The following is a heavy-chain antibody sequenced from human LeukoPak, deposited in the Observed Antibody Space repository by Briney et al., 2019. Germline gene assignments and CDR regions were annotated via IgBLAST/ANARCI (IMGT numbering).Heavy chain of an antibody. Sequence: PSETLSLTCTVSGGSISSGGYYWSWIRQPPGKGLEWIGYIYHSGSTYYNPSLKSRVTISVDRSKNQFSLKLSSVTAADTAVYYCARAGQVVPAAMVWYYYYYMDVWGKGTTVTVSS. CDR2: IYHSGST. D-gene: IGHD2-2*01. CDR3: ARAGQVVPAAMVWYYYYYMDV. J-gene: IGHJ6*03. V-gene: IGHV4-30-2*01. CDR1: GGSISSGGYY.